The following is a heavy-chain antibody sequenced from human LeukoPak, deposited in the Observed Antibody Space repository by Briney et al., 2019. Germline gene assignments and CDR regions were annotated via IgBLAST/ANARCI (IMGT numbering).Heavy chain of an antibody. D-gene: IGHD3-22*01. CDR2: ISYDGSNK. CDR1: GFTFSNYG. V-gene: IGHV3-30*18. Sequence: GGSLRLSCAASGFTFSNYGMHWVRQAPGKGLEWVAVISYDGSNKYYADSVKGRFTISRDNSKNTLYLQMNSLRAEDTAFYYCAKATGYDSSASYFLYWGQGTLVTVSS. J-gene: IGHJ4*02. CDR3: AKATGYDSSASYFLY.